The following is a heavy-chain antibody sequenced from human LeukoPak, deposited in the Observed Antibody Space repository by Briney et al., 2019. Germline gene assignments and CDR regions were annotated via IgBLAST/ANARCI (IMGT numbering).Heavy chain of an antibody. Sequence: PGGSLRLSCAASGFTVSSNYMSWVRQAPGKGLEWVSVIYSDGSTYYADSVKGRFTISRDNSKNTLYLQMNSLRAEDTAVYYCAREEGVYSLTYWGQGTLVTVSS. J-gene: IGHJ4*02. CDR1: GFTVSSNY. CDR3: AREEGVYSLTY. D-gene: IGHD5-18*01. V-gene: IGHV3-53*01. CDR2: IYSDGST.